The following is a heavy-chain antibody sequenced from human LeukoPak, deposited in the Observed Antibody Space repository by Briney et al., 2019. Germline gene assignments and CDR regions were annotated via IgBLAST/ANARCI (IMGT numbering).Heavy chain of an antibody. J-gene: IGHJ5*02. CDR1: GGSISSYY. D-gene: IGHD2-2*01. Sequence: PSETLSLTCTVSGGSISSYYWSWIRQPAGKGLEWIGRIYTSGSTNYNPSLKSRVTMSVDTSKNQFSLKLSSVTAADTAVYYCARAPSRYQLLWDWFDPWGQGTLVTVSS. V-gene: IGHV4-4*07. CDR2: IYTSGST. CDR3: ARAPSRYQLLWDWFDP.